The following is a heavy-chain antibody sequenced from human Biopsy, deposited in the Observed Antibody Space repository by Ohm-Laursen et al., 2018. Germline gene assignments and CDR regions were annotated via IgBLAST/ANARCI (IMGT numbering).Heavy chain of an antibody. CDR1: GGSFSTYT. CDR3: ARTSIMDV. D-gene: IGHD2/OR15-2a*01. J-gene: IGHJ6*02. CDR2: SIPMLGIA. Sequence: GSSVKVSCKASGGSFSTYTISWVRQAPGQGLEWMGRSIPMLGIANYAQKFQDRLTITSDKFTRTAYMELSSLRSEDTAVYYCARTSIMDVWGQGTTVTVSS. V-gene: IGHV1-69*02.